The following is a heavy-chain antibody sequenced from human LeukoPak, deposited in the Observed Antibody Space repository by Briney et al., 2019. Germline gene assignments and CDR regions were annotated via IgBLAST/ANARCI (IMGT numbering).Heavy chain of an antibody. J-gene: IGHJ4*02. D-gene: IGHD3-22*01. CDR1: GYSISNGYY. CDR2: IYHSGSI. V-gene: IGHV4-38-2*02. Sequence: SETLSLTCTVSGYSISNGYYWGWIRQPPGKGLEWIGSIYHSGSIYYNPSLKSRVTISVDTSKNQFSLKLSSVTAADTAVYYCASTSTYYYDSSGYSSLDYWGQGTLVTVSS. CDR3: ASTSTYYYDSSGYSSLDY.